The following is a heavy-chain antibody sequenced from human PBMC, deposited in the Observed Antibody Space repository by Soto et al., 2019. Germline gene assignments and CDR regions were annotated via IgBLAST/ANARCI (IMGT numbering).Heavy chain of an antibody. Sequence: PSETLSLTCAVSGGSISRGDYLWSWIRQSPGKGLEWIAYMYHSGSAYYNPSLRGRVTISVDTSKNQLSLNLTSVTAADTAVYYCARVGGTPYNWFDPWGPGILVTVSS. CDR1: GGSISRGDYL. CDR3: ARVGGTPYNWFDP. J-gene: IGHJ5*02. V-gene: IGHV4-30-2*06. CDR2: MYHSGSA. D-gene: IGHD1-1*01.